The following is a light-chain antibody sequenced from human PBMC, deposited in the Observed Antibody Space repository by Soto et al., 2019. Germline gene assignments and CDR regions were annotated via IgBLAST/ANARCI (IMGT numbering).Light chain of an antibody. CDR1: QSVNTW. CDR2: GAS. V-gene: IGKV1-5*01. CDR3: QQYNSYSIT. Sequence: DIQMTQSPSTLSASVGDRVTITCRASQSVNTWVAWYQQKPGTAPKLLIYGASNLKSGVPSRFSGSGSGTEFTLTISSLQPDDFATYYCQQYNSYSITFGQGTRLEIK. J-gene: IGKJ5*01.